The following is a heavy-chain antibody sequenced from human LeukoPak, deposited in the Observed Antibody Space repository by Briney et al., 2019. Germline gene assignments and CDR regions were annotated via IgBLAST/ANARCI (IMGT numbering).Heavy chain of an antibody. CDR2: MNPNSGNT. J-gene: IGHJ5*02. D-gene: IGHD3-22*01. CDR1: GYTFTSYD. V-gene: IGHV1-8*01. Sequence: ASVKVSCKASGYTFTSYDINWVRQATGQGLEWMGWMNPNSGNTGYAQKFQGRVTMTRNTSISTAYMELSSLRSEDTAVYYCARGTRRYYYDSSGYYGTWSPNRKYNWFDPWGQGTLVTVSS. CDR3: ARGTRRYYYDSSGYYGTWSPNRKYNWFDP.